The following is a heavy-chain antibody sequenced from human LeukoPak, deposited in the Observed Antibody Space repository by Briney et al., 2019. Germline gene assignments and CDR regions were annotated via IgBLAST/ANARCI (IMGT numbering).Heavy chain of an antibody. Sequence: ASVKVSCKASGYTFTDYYIHWVRQAPGQGLEWMGWIKPNSGVTNYAQKFQGRVTMTRDTSISTAYMELSSLRPDDMAVYYCARVGAYPHNWSDPWGQGTLVTVSS. CDR2: IKPNSGVT. V-gene: IGHV1-2*02. J-gene: IGHJ5*02. D-gene: IGHD3-10*01. CDR3: ARVGAYPHNWSDP. CDR1: GYTFTDYY.